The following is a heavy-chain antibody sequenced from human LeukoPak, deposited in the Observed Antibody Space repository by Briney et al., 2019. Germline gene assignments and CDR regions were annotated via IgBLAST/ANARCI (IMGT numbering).Heavy chain of an antibody. CDR3: ARAGSMIVGFDI. Sequence: SETLSLTCTVSGGSISSYYWSWIRQPPGKGLEWIGYIYYSGSTNYNPSLKSRVTISVDTSKNQFSLKLSSVTAADTAVYYCARAGSMIVGFDIWGQGTMVTVS. V-gene: IGHV4-59*01. CDR2: IYYSGST. J-gene: IGHJ3*02. CDR1: GGSISSYY. D-gene: IGHD3-22*01.